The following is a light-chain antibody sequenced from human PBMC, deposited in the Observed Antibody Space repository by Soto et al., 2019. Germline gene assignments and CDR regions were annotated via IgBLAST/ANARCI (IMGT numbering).Light chain of an antibody. V-gene: IGKV1-12*01. J-gene: IGKJ2*01. CDR2: ASS. Sequence: DIQMTQSPSSVSASVGDRVTITCRASQDINSWLVWYQQKPGKAPNLLIYASSILQGGVPSRFSGSGSGTDFTLTISSLQPEDSATYYCQQANSFPYTFGQGTKVEIK. CDR3: QQANSFPYT. CDR1: QDINSW.